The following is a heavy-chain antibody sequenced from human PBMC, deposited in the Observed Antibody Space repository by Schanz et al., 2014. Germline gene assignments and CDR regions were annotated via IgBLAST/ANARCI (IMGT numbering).Heavy chain of an antibody. V-gene: IGHV4-59*01. D-gene: IGHD6-13*01. CDR3: ARDHHSSSWHIDAFDI. Sequence: QVQLQESGPGLVKPSETLSLTCTVSGGSISSYYWSWIRQPPGKGLEWIGYIYYSGSTNYNPSLTGNTNYNPSLKSRVTMSVDTSKNQFSLKLSSVTAADTAVYYCARDHHSSSWHIDAFDIGGQGTMVTVSS. J-gene: IGHJ3*02. CDR2: IYYSGSTNYNPSLTGNT. CDR1: GGSISSYY.